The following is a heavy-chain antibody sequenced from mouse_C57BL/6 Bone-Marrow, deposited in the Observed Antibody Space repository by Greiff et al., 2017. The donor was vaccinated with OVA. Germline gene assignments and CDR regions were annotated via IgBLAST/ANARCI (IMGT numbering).Heavy chain of an antibody. CDR1: GYTFTNYW. J-gene: IGHJ3*01. CDR3: ARGSYYAWFAY. V-gene: IGHV1-63*01. CDR2: IYPGGGYT. Sequence: VKLQQSGAELVRPGTSVKMSCKASGYTFTNYWIGWAKQRPGHGLEWIGDIYPGGGYTNYNEKFKGKATLTADKSSSTAYMQFSSLTSEDSAIYYCARGSYYAWFAYWGQGTLVTVSA. D-gene: IGHD1-1*01.